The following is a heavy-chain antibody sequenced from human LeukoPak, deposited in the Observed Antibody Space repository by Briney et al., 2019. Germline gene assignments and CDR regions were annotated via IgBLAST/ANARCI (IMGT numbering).Heavy chain of an antibody. CDR2: ISYDGSNK. CDR1: GFTFSSYA. CDR3: AREGGNSFGEAFDY. J-gene: IGHJ4*02. V-gene: IGHV3-30-3*01. D-gene: IGHD2-21*01. Sequence: PGRSLRLSCAASGFTFSSYAMHWVRQAPGKGLEWVAVISYDGSNKYYADSVKGRFTISRDNAKNSLYLQMSSLRAEDTALYYCAREGGNSFGEAFDYWGQGILVTVSS.